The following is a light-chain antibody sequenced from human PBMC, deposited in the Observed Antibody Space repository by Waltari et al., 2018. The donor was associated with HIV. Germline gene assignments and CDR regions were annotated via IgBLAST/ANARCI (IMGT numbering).Light chain of an antibody. CDR1: QGISNS. CDR2: AAS. J-gene: IGKJ5*01. CDR3: QHYYNTPPT. V-gene: IGKV1-NL1*01. Sequence: DIQMTQSTSSLSASVGDRVTITCRASQGISNSLAWYQQKPGIAPKLLLYAASRLESGVPSRFSGSGSGTDYTLTISSLQPEDFATYYWQHYYNTPPTFGQGTRLEIK.